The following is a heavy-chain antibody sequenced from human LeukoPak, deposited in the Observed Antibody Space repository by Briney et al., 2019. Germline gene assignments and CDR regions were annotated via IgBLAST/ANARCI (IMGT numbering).Heavy chain of an antibody. D-gene: IGHD3-10*01. CDR3: AKDRNYGSGTYYPGGFDP. V-gene: IGHV3-48*04. Sequence: GGSLRLSCAASGFTFSSYSMNWVRQAPGKGLEWVSSISSSGSTINHADSVKGRFTISRDNAKNSLYLQMNSLRAEDTALYYCAKDRNYGSGTYYPGGFDPWGQGTLVTVSS. J-gene: IGHJ5*02. CDR2: ISSSGSTI. CDR1: GFTFSSYS.